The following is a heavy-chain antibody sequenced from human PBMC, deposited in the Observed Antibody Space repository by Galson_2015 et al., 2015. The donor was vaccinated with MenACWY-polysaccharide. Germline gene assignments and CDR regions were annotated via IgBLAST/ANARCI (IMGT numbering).Heavy chain of an antibody. D-gene: IGHD6-19*01. V-gene: IGHV3-49*03. CDR3: SRNLTYSSVCQGVDY. CDR2: IRGKAYGGTT. CDR1: GFTFGDYG. J-gene: IGHJ4*02. Sequence: SLRLSCAASGFTFGDYGMSWFRQAPGKGLEWVGFIRGKAYGGTTEYAASVKGRFTISRDDSKSIAYLQMNSLKTEDTAVYSCSRNLTYSSVCQGVDYWGQGTLVTVSS.